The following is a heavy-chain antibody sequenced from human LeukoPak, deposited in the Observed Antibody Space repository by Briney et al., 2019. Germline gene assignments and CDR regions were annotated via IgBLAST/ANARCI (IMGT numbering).Heavy chain of an antibody. D-gene: IGHD5-12*01. J-gene: IGHJ6*03. CDR3: ARDRLGATIAYYYMDV. CDR2: INPNSGGT. Sequence: ASVKVSCKASGYTFTCYYMHWVRQAPGQGLEWMGWINPNSGGTNYAQKFQGRVTMTRDTSISTAYMELSRLRSDDTAVYYCARDRLGATIAYYYMDVWGKGTTVTVSS. V-gene: IGHV1-2*02. CDR1: GYTFTCYY.